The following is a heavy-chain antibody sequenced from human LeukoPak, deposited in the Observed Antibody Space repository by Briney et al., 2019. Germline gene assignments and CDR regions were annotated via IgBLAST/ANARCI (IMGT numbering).Heavy chain of an antibody. CDR2: INHSGST. Sequence: SETLSLTCAVYGGSFSGYYWSWIRQPPGKGLEWIGEINHSGSTNYNPSLKSRVTISVDTSKNQFSLKLSSVTAADTAVYYCARGPIHIVGATVYWDQGTLVTVSA. J-gene: IGHJ4*02. D-gene: IGHD1-26*01. CDR1: GGSFSGYY. V-gene: IGHV4-34*01. CDR3: ARGPIHIVGATVY.